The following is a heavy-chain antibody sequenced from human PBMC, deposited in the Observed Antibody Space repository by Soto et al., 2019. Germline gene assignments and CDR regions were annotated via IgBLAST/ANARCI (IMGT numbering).Heavy chain of an antibody. J-gene: IGHJ5*02. Sequence: SETLSLTCSVSGAAISGFYWSWIRKSAGKGLEWIGRIYATGTTEYNPSLKSRVMMSVDPSKKQFSLKLRYVTAADTAVYYCVRDGTKTLRDWFDPWGQGISVTVYS. D-gene: IGHD1-1*01. CDR3: VRDGTKTLRDWFDP. CDR1: GAAISGFY. V-gene: IGHV4-4*07. CDR2: IYATGTT.